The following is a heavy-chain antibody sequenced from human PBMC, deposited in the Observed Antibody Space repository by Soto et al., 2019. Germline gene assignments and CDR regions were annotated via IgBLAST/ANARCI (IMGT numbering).Heavy chain of an antibody. CDR3: ATDIDDTWLLNS. D-gene: IGHD5-12*01. Sequence: GGSLRLSCAASGFTFSSYAMSWVRQAPGKGLEWVSTISGSGGSHKYYADYVMGRFTISRDNSKNTVYLQLNSLRADDTSLYFCATDIDDTWLLNSWGQGTLVTVSS. CDR2: ISGSGGSHK. CDR1: GFTFSSYA. V-gene: IGHV3-23*01. J-gene: IGHJ4*02.